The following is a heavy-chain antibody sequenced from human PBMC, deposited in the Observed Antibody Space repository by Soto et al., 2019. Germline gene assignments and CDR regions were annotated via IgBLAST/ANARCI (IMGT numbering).Heavy chain of an antibody. Sequence: QVQLVQSGAEVKKPGASVKVSCKASGYTFSSYAMNWVRQAPGQRLEWMGWINAGNGNTKYSQKFQGRVTITRDTSASTAYMELSSLRSDDTAVYYCARSVGAALSDYWGQGTLVTVSS. J-gene: IGHJ4*02. D-gene: IGHD1-26*01. CDR2: INAGNGNT. V-gene: IGHV1-3*01. CDR1: GYTFSSYA. CDR3: ARSVGAALSDY.